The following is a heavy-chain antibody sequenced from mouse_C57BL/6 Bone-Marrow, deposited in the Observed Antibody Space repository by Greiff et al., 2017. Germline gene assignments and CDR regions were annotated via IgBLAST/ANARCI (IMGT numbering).Heavy chain of an antibody. CDR1: GFTFSDYG. Sequence: EVQLVESGGGLVKPGGSLKLSCAASGFTFSDYGMHWVRQAPEKGLEWVAYISSGSSIIYYADTVKGRITISRDNAKNTLFLQMTSLRSEDTAMYYCARRGRYDGYFYWYCDVWGTGTTVTVSS. V-gene: IGHV5-17*01. CDR3: ARRGRYDGYFYWYCDV. J-gene: IGHJ1*03. CDR2: ISSGSSII. D-gene: IGHD2-3*01.